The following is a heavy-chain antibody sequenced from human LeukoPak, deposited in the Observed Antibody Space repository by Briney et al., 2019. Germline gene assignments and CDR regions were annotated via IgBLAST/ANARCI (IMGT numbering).Heavy chain of an antibody. CDR2: ITSSGPTA. CDR1: GFTFSNCE. CDR3: ERLGFCSDGSCYSLDY. J-gene: IGHJ4*02. Sequence: GGSLRLSCAASGFTFSNCEMNWVRQAPGMGLEWVSYITSSGPTAFYADSVKGRFNISRDNAQNSLFLQMNNLTAEDTAIYYCERLGFCSDGSCYSLDYWGQGILVTVSS. D-gene: IGHD2-15*01. V-gene: IGHV3-48*03.